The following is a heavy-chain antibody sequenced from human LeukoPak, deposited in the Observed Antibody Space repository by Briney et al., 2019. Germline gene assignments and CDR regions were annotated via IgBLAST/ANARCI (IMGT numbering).Heavy chain of an antibody. CDR3: AGGTGFIIKD. CDR1: GFTLSLYW. Sequence: GGSPRLSCAASGFTLSLYWMNWVRRAPGKGLEWVANIKQDGSEKNYVDSVKGRFTISRDNAKNSLYLQMNNLRVEDTAMYYCAGGTGFIIKDWGQGTLVTVSS. V-gene: IGHV3-7*03. CDR2: IKQDGSEK. J-gene: IGHJ4*02. D-gene: IGHD3-9*01.